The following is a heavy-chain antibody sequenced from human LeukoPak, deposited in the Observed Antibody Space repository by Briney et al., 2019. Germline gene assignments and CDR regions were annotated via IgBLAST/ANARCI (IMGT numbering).Heavy chain of an antibody. D-gene: IGHD2-2*02. CDR1: GFTFSSYA. J-gene: IGHJ6*03. V-gene: IGHV3-64*01. CDR3: ARVLDWPAAILRVADYYYMDV. Sequence: GGSLRLSCAASGFTFSSYAMHWVRQAPGKGLEYVSAISSNGGSTYYANSVKGRFTISRDNSKNTLYLQMGSLRAEDMAVYYCARVLDWPAAILRVADYYYMDVWGKGTTVSVSS. CDR2: ISSNGGST.